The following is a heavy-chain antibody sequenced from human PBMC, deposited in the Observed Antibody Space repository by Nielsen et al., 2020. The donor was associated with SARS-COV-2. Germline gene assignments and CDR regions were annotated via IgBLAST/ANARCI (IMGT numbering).Heavy chain of an antibody. V-gene: IGHV3-30-3*01. Sequence: GGSLRLSCTASGFTFGDYAMSWVRQAPGKGLEWVAVISYDGSNKYYADSVKGRFTISRDNSKNTLYLQMNSLRAEDTAVYYCARDLGVYSYSDYWGQGTLVTVSS. CDR1: GFTFGDYA. CDR3: ARDLGVYSYSDY. D-gene: IGHD5-18*01. J-gene: IGHJ4*02. CDR2: ISYDGSNK.